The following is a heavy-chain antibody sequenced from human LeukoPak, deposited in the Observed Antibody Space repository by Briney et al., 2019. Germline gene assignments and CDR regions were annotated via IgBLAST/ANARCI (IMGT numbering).Heavy chain of an antibody. D-gene: IGHD3-10*01. J-gene: IGHJ4*02. CDR1: GFTFSSYG. Sequence: PGGSLRPSCAASGFTFSSYGMTWVRQAPGKGLEWVSAISGRGGRAYYADSVKGRFTISRDISKNTLYLQMNSLRAEDTAIYYCARAEDDSGTYSVGYFDFWGQGTLVTVSS. CDR2: ISGRGGRA. V-gene: IGHV3-23*01. CDR3: ARAEDDSGTYSVGYFDF.